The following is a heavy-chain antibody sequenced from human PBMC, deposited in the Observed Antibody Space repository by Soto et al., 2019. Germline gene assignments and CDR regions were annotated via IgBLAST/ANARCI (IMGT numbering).Heavy chain of an antibody. CDR1: GFTFSSYA. Sequence: QVQLVESGGGVVQPGRSLRLSWAASGFTFSSYAMHWVRLARGKGLEWVAVISYDGSNKYYADSVKGRFTISRDNSKNTLYLQMNSLRAEDTAVYYCARDPLWGTAMVLWYFDLWGRGTLVTVSS. V-gene: IGHV3-30-3*01. J-gene: IGHJ2*01. CDR3: ARDPLWGTAMVLWYFDL. CDR2: ISYDGSNK. D-gene: IGHD5-18*01.